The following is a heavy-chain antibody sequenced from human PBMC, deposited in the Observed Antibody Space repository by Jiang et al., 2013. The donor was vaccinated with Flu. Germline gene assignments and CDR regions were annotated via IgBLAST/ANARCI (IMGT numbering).Heavy chain of an antibody. Sequence: GAEVKKPGESLKISCKGSGYSFTSYWIGWVRQMPGKGLEWMGIIYPGDSDTRYSPSFQGQVTISADKSISTAYLRWSSLKASDTAMYYCARTAGTWDNWFDPWGPGNPGHRLL. CDR1: GYSFTSYW. D-gene: IGHD6-19*01. V-gene: IGHV5-51*03. CDR3: ARTAGTWDNWFDP. J-gene: IGHJ5*02. CDR2: IYPGDSDT.